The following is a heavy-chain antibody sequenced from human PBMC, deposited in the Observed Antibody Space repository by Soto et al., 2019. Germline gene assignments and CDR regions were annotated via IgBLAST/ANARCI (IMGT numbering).Heavy chain of an antibody. CDR3: ARGQVVAAQH. CDR1: GGYLSSYY. V-gene: IGHV4-59*08. CDR2: IYYSGST. J-gene: IGHJ4*02. Sequence: SETLSLTCTVSGGYLSSYYLSWIRQPPGKGLEWIGYIYYSGSTNYNPSLKSRVTISVDTSKNQFSLKLSSVTAADTAVYYCARGQVVAAQHWGQGTLVTVSS. D-gene: IGHD2-15*01.